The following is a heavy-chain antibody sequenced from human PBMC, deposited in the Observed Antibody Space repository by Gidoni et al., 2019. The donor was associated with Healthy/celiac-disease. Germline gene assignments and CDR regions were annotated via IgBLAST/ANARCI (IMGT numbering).Heavy chain of an antibody. CDR1: GGSFSSYY. D-gene: IGHD2-2*01. Sequence: QLQLQESGPGLAKPSETLSLTCTVPGGSFSSYYWSWIRQPPGKGLEWIGYISYRGSTNYNPYLKSRVTISVDTSKNQFALKLSSVTAADTAVYYCAGGGYCSSTSCPGNYWGQGTLVTVSS. V-gene: IGHV4-59*01. CDR2: ISYRGST. CDR3: AGGGYCSSTSCPGNY. J-gene: IGHJ4*02.